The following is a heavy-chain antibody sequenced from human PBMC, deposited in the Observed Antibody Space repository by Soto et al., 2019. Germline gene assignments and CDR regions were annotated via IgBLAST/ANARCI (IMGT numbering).Heavy chain of an antibody. D-gene: IGHD3-22*01. CDR1: GGSISSGGCY. CDR3: EHNYDDSSGYYYYFDY. V-gene: IGHV2-5*08. Sequence: TLSLTCTVSGGSISSGGCYWSWIRQHPGKALEWLAVIYWDDDKRYSPSLKSRLTITKDTSKNQVVLTMTNMDPVDTATYYCEHNYDDSSGYYYYFDYWGQGTLLTVSS. CDR2: IYWDDDK. J-gene: IGHJ4*02.